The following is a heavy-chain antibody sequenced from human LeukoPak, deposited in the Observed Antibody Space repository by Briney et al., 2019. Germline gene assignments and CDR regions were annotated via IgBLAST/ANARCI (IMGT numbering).Heavy chain of an antibody. CDR2: ISAYNGNT. D-gene: IGHD6-6*01. CDR3: ARRSSSSRSNWFDP. V-gene: IGHV1-18*04. Sequence: ASVKVSCKASGYTFTGYYMHWVRQAPGQGLEWMGWISAYNGNTNYAQKLQGRVTMTTDTSTSTAYMELRSLRSDDTAVYYCARRSSSSRSNWFDPWGQGTLVTVSS. CDR1: GYTFTGYY. J-gene: IGHJ5*02.